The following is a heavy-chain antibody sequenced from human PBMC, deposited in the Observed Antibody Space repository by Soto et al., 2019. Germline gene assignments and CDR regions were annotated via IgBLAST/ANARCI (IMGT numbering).Heavy chain of an antibody. CDR2: ISQSGSSK. CDR3: ARETFVVVSATVQYFFGMDV. CDR1: GFTFSGDG. Sequence: GGSLRLSCAASGFTFSGDGMHWVRQAPGKGLEWISYISQSGSSKYYADSVRGRFTISRDNAKNSLYLQMNSLRGDDSAVYFCARETFVVVSATVQYFFGMDVWGQGTTVTVSS. J-gene: IGHJ6*02. V-gene: IGHV3-48*03. D-gene: IGHD2-21*01.